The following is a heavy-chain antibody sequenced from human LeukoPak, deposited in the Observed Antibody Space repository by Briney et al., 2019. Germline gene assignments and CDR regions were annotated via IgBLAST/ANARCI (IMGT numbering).Heavy chain of an antibody. CDR1: GFTFSSYS. CDR2: ISSSSSYI. D-gene: IGHD6-19*01. V-gene: IGHV3-21*01. Sequence: GGSLRLSCAASGFTFSSYSMNWVRQAPGKGLEWVSSISSSSSYIYYADSVKGRFTISRDNAKNSLYLQMNSLRAEDTAVYYWEGDFGAVAGSSDYWGQGNLVTVSS. CDR3: EGDFGAVAGSSDY. J-gene: IGHJ4*02.